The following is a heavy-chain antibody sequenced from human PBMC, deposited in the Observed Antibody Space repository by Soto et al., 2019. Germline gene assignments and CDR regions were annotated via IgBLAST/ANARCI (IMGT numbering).Heavy chain of an antibody. V-gene: IGHV3-23*01. D-gene: IGHD2-8*01. J-gene: IGHJ4*02. Sequence: GGSLRLSCAASGFTFSAYAMSWVRQAPGKGLEWVSSITGTGDSTYYPDSVKGRFTISRDNSKNTLYLQMNSLRAEDTAVYYCAKLRSTNWYFDYWGQGTLVTVSS. CDR2: ITGTGDST. CDR1: GFTFSAYA. CDR3: AKLRSTNWYFDY.